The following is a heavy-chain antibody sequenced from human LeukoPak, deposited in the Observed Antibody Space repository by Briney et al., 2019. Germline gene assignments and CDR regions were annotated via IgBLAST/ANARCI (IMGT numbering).Heavy chain of an antibody. CDR2: IIPIFGTA. D-gene: IGHD2-2*01. Sequence: SVKSSGKASESTFSGYAISWVRKAPGQGLEWMGGIIPIFGTANYAQKFQGRVTITADKSTSTAYMELSSLRSEDTAVYYCARVVVPAANHFYYYGMDVWGKGTTVTASS. V-gene: IGHV1-69*06. J-gene: IGHJ6*04. CDR3: ARVVVPAANHFYYYGMDV. CDR1: ESTFSGYA.